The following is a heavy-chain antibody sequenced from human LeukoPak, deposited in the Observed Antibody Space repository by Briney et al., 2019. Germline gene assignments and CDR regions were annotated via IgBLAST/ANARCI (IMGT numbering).Heavy chain of an antibody. CDR2: IYYSGST. CDR1: GGSISSSSYY. D-gene: IGHD2-2*01. Sequence: SETLSLTCTVSGGSISSSSYYWGWIRQPPGTGLEWIGSIYYSGSTYYNPSLKSRVTISVDTSKNQFSLKLSSVTAADTAVYYCARRGDIVVVPDAFDIWGQGTMVTVSS. J-gene: IGHJ3*02. V-gene: IGHV4-39*01. CDR3: ARRGDIVVVPDAFDI.